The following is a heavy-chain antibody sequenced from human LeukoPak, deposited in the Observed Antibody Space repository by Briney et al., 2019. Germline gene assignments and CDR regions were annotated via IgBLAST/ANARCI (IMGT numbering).Heavy chain of an antibody. D-gene: IGHD5-18*01. CDR1: GGSISSYY. V-gene: IGHV4-59*01. Sequence: SETLSFTCTVSGGSISSYYWSWIRQPPGKGLEWIEYIYYSGSTNYNPSLKSRVTISVDTSKNQFSLKLSSVTAADTAVYYCARDRSRYSYGIDYWGQGTLVTVSS. J-gene: IGHJ4*02. CDR2: IYYSGST. CDR3: ARDRSRYSYGIDY.